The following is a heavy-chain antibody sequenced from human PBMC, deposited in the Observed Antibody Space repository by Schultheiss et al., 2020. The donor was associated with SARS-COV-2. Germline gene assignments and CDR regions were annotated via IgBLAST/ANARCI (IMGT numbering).Heavy chain of an antibody. Sequence: GSLRLSCTVSGGSISSYYWSWIRQPPGKGLEWIGYIYYSGSTNYNPSLKSRVTISVDTSKNQFSLKLSSVTAADTAVYYCARAIVVVTAIPNWFDPWGQGTLVTVSS. CDR2: IYYSGST. CDR3: ARAIVVVTAIPNWFDP. D-gene: IGHD2-21*02. J-gene: IGHJ5*02. CDR1: GGSISSYY. V-gene: IGHV4-59*01.